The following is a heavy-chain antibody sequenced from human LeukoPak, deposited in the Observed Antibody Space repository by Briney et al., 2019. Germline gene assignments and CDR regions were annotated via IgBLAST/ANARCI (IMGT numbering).Heavy chain of an antibody. CDR2: IKSKTDGGTT. Sequence: GGSLRLSCAASGFTFSNAWMGWVRQAPGKGLEWVGRIKSKTDGGTTDYAAPVKGRFTISRDDSKNTLYLQMNSLKTEDTAVYYCTTEGIVVVVAVDYWGQGTLVTVSS. CDR3: TTEGIVVVVAVDY. J-gene: IGHJ4*02. D-gene: IGHD2-15*01. V-gene: IGHV3-15*01. CDR1: GFTFSNAW.